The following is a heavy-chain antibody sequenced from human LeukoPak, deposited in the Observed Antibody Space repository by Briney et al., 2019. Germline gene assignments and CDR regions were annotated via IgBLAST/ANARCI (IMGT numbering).Heavy chain of an antibody. Sequence: GGSLRLSCAASGFTFSSYGMHWVRQAPGKGLEWVAFIRYDGSNKYYADSVKGRFTISRDNSKNTLYLQMNSLRAEDTAVYYCAKGLYYDILTGIWGGFDYWGQGTLVTVSS. CDR3: AKGLYYDILTGIWGGFDY. CDR1: GFTFSSYG. J-gene: IGHJ4*02. D-gene: IGHD3-9*01. CDR2: IRYDGSNK. V-gene: IGHV3-30*02.